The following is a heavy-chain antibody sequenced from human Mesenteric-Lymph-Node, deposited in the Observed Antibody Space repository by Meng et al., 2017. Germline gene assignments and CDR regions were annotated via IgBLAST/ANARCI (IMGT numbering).Heavy chain of an antibody. J-gene: IGHJ4*02. D-gene: IGHD4-23*01. Sequence: SETLSLTCTVSGGSISSSSYYWGWIRQPPGKGLEWIGSIYYSGSTYYNPSLKSRVTISVDTSKNQFSLKLSSVTAADTAVYYCASFLGPLRWQRNYFDYWGQGTLVTVSS. V-gene: IGHV4-39*07. CDR3: ASFLGPLRWQRNYFDY. CDR2: IYYSGST. CDR1: GGSISSSSYY.